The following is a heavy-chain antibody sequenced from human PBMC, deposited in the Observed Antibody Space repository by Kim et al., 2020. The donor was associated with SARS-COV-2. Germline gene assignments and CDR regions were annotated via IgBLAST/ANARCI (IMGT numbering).Heavy chain of an antibody. CDR3: ARGGRYSYGP. CDR2: SEK. J-gene: IGHJ5*02. V-gene: IGHV3-7*01. D-gene: IGHD5-18*01. Sequence: SEKSYVDSVKRRLTNSRDNSKNALYLQMNSLRDEDTAMYCCARGGRYSYGPWGQGTLVTVSS.